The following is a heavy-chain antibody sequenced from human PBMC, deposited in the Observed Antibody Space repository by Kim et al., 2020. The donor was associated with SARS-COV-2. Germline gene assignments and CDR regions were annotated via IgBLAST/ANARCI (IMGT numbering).Heavy chain of an antibody. CDR3: ARTGTIAAADNWFDP. Sequence: VSVKSRITINPDTSKNQFSLQLNSVTPEDTAVYYCARTGTIAAADNWFDPWGQGTLVTVSS. J-gene: IGHJ5*02. V-gene: IGHV6-1*01. D-gene: IGHD6-13*01.